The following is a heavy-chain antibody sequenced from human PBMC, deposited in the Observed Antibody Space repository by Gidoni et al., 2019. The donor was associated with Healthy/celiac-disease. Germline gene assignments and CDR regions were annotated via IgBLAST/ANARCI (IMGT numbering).Heavy chain of an antibody. V-gene: IGHV4-34*01. CDR1: GGSFSGYY. Sequence: QVQLQQWGAGLLKPSETLSLTCAVYGGSFSGYYWSWIRQPPGKGLEWIGEINHSGSTNYTPSLKSRVTISVDTSKNQFSLKLSPVTAADTAVYYCARGGGLLWFGRSNWFDPWGQGTLVTVSS. D-gene: IGHD3-10*01. CDR2: INHSGST. J-gene: IGHJ5*02. CDR3: ARGGGLLWFGRSNWFDP.